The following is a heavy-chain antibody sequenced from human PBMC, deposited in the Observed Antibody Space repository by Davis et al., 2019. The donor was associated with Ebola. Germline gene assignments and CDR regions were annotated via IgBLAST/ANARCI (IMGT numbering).Heavy chain of an antibody. CDR2: VYYRGGT. D-gene: IGHD6-19*01. Sequence: MPSETLSLTCTVSGGSIASRSYYWGWIRQTPGKGLEWIGSVYYRGGTYYSPSLKSRVTISMDASETQFSLKLSSMTAADTAVYYCARGVAVSSHIDSWGQGTQVTVSS. CDR1: GGSIASRSYY. J-gene: IGHJ4*02. CDR3: ARGVAVSSHIDS. V-gene: IGHV4-39*01.